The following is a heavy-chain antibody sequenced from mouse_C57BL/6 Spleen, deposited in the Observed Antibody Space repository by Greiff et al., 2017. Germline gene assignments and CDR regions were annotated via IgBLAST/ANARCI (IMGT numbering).Heavy chain of an antibody. D-gene: IGHD1-1*01. CDR3: ASNYYGSSYEGGAMDY. Sequence: QVQLKQSGAELVRPGSSVKLSCKASGYTFTSYWMHWVKQRPIQGLEWIGNIDPSDSETHYNQKFKDKATLTVDKSSSTAYMQLSSLTSEDSAVYYCASNYYGSSYEGGAMDYWGQGTSVTVSS. CDR2: IDPSDSET. V-gene: IGHV1-52*01. J-gene: IGHJ4*01. CDR1: GYTFTSYW.